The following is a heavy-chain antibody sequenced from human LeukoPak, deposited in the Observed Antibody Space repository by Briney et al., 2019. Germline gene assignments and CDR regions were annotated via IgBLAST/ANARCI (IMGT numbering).Heavy chain of an antibody. V-gene: IGHV1-3*02. CDR1: GYTFTSYA. CDR3: AICSGGNCYYMDV. Sequence: ASVKVSCKASGYTFTSYAMHWVRQAPGQRLEWMGWTNAGNGNTKYSQEFQGRVTITRDTSASTAYMELSSLRSEDMAVYYCAICSGGNCYYMDVWGKGTTVTVSS. J-gene: IGHJ6*03. CDR2: TNAGNGNT. D-gene: IGHD2-15*01.